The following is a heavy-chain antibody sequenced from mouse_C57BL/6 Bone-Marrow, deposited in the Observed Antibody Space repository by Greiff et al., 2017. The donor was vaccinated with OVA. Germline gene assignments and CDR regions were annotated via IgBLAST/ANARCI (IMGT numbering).Heavy chain of an antibody. Sequence: ESGPGMVKPSQSLSLTCTVTGYSITSGYDWHWIRHFPGNKLEWMGYISYSGSTNYNPSLKSRISITHDTSKNHFFLKLNSVTTEDTATYYCARGGSGSSYDYYFDYWGQGTTLTVSS. J-gene: IGHJ2*01. V-gene: IGHV3-1*01. D-gene: IGHD1-1*01. CDR1: GYSITSGYD. CDR2: ISYSGST. CDR3: ARGGSGSSYDYYFDY.